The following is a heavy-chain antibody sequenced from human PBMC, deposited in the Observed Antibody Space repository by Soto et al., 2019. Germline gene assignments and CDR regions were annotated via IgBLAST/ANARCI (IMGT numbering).Heavy chain of an antibody. CDR3: AKNVWGITIFGGMDV. J-gene: IGHJ6*02. CDR1: GYSFTSYW. V-gene: IGHV5-51*01. CDR2: IYPDDSDT. Sequence: GESLKISCQGSGYSFTSYWIGLVRQMPRKGLEWMGIIYPDDSDTRYSPSFQGQVTISADKSIQTAYLQWGSLKASDTAVYYCAKNVWGITIFGGMDVWGQGTTVTVSS. D-gene: IGHD3-9*01.